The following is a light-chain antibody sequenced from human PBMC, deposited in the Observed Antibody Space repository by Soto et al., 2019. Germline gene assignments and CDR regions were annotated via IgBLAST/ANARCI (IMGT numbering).Light chain of an antibody. J-gene: IGLJ1*01. CDR2: YDS. V-gene: IGLV3-21*04. Sequence: SYELTQPPSVSVAPGKTARITCGGTNIGSKSVHWYQQKPGQAPVVVISYDSDRPSGIPERFSGSNSGNTATLTISRVEAGDEADYYCQVWDSSSDHRVFGTGTKLTVL. CDR1: NIGSKS. CDR3: QVWDSSSDHRV.